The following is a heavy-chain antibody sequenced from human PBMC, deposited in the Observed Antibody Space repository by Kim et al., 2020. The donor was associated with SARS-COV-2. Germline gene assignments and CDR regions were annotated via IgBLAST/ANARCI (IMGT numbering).Heavy chain of an antibody. D-gene: IGHD2-21*02. V-gene: IGHV1-2*05. CDR3: ARQLFCGVGYCSAGMDV. Sequence: ASVKVSCKASGYTFSDNYLHWVRQAPGQGLEWMGRIHPNDGGTIYAQKFQGRVTLTRDKSINTVYMEVRADDTVVYYCARQLFCGVGYCSAGMDVWGQGTTVTVSS. J-gene: IGHJ6*02. CDR1: GYTFSDNY. CDR2: IHPNDGGT.